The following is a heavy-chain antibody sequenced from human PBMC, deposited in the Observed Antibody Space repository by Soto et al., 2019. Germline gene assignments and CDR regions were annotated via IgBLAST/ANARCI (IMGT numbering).Heavy chain of an antibody. D-gene: IGHD1-7*01. CDR2: IYYSGST. Sequence: PSETLSLTCTVSGGSISSGDYYWSWIRQPPGKGLEWIGYIYYSGSTYYNPSLKSRVTISVDTSKNHFSLKLSSVTAADTAVYYGARDKTGTNWFDPWGQGTLVTVSS. V-gene: IGHV4-30-4*01. CDR1: GGSISSGDYY. CDR3: ARDKTGTNWFDP. J-gene: IGHJ5*02.